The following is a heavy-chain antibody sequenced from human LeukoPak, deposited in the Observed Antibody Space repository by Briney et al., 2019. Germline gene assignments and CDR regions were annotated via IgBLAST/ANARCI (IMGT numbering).Heavy chain of an antibody. D-gene: IGHD4-11*01. J-gene: IGHJ6*03. Sequence: GASVKVSCKASGGTFSSYAISWVRQAPGQGLEWMGRIIPILGIANYAQKFQGRVTITADKSTSTAYMELSSLRSEDTAVYYCARSFSAVTVPYYYYYMDVWGKGTTVTVSS. CDR3: ARSFSAVTVPYYYYYMDV. V-gene: IGHV1-69*04. CDR2: IIPILGIA. CDR1: GGTFSSYA.